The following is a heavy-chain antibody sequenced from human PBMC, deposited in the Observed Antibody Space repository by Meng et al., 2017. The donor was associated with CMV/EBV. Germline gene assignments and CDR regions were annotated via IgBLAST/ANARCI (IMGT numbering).Heavy chain of an antibody. Sequence: SGYTLTELSMHWVRQAPGKGLEWMGGFDPEDGETIYAQKFQGRVTMTEDTSTDTAYMELSSLRSEDTAVYYCATDLISWLQFPRGYWGQGTLVTVSS. CDR2: FDPEDGET. CDR1: GYTLTELS. CDR3: ATDLISWLQFPRGY. V-gene: IGHV1-24*01. D-gene: IGHD5-24*01. J-gene: IGHJ4*02.